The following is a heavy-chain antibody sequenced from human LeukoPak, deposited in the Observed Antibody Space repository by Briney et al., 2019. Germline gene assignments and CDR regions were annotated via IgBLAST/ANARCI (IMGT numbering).Heavy chain of an antibody. CDR2: ISWNSGSI. Sequence: GGSLRLSCAASGFTFDDYAMHWVRQAPGKGLEWVSGISWNSGSIGYADSVKGRFTISRDNAKNTLYLQMNSLRAEDTAVYYCARSGIADHMGYWGQGTLVTVSS. J-gene: IGHJ4*02. V-gene: IGHV3-9*01. CDR1: GFTFDDYA. D-gene: IGHD6-13*01. CDR3: ARSGIADHMGY.